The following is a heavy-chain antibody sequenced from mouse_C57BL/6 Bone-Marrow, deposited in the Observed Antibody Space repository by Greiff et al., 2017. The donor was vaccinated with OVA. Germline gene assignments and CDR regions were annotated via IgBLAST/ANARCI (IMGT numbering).Heavy chain of an antibody. V-gene: IGHV3-4*01. Sequence: DVKLQESGPALVKPSQTVSLTCTVTGYSITNGNHWWNWIRQVSGSKLEWIGYISSSGSTDSNPSLKSRISITRDTSKNQLFLQLNSVTTEDIATYYCARGLTTVVDWYFDVWGTGTTVTVSS. D-gene: IGHD1-1*01. CDR2: ISSSGST. CDR1: GYSITNGNHW. J-gene: IGHJ1*03. CDR3: ARGLTTVVDWYFDV.